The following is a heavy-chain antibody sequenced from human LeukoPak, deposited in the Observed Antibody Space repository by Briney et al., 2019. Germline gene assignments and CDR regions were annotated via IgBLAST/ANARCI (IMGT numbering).Heavy chain of an antibody. CDR1: GFTFSNAG. CDR2: IRSKAYGGTT. J-gene: IGHJ4*02. Sequence: GGSLRLSCAASGFTFSNAGMSWVRQAPGKGLEWVGFIRSKAYGGTTEYAASVKGRFTISRDDSKSIAYLQMNSLKTEDTAVYYCTRSRGGYFDYWGQGTLVTVSS. D-gene: IGHD2-15*01. V-gene: IGHV3-49*04. CDR3: TRSRGGYFDY.